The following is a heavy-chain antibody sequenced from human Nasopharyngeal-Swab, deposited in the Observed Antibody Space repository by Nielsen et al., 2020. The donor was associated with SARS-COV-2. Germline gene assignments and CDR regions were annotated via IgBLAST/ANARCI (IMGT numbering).Heavy chain of an antibody. Sequence: GESLKISCAASGFTFSSYAMSWVRQAQGKGLEWVSVIYSGGSSTYYADSVKGRFTISRDNSKNTLYLQMNSLRAEDTAVYYCAKGGYSGYDSLDYWGQGTLVTVSS. CDR3: AKGGYSGYDSLDY. V-gene: IGHV3-23*03. CDR2: IYSGGSST. CDR1: GFTFSSYA. J-gene: IGHJ4*02. D-gene: IGHD5-12*01.